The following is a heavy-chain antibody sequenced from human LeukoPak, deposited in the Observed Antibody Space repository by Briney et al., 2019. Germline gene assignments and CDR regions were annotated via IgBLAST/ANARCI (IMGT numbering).Heavy chain of an antibody. Sequence: SETLSLTCAVSGGSISSGGYSWWWVRQPPGKGLEWIGYVFTTGTTYYNPSLNSRVTISLEMSKNQFFLKLRSVTAADTAVYYCARVLELLSNFHDAFDIWGQGTMVTVSS. D-gene: IGHD2-2*01. CDR1: GGSISSGGYS. J-gene: IGHJ3*02. V-gene: IGHV4-30-4*07. CDR3: ARVLELLSNFHDAFDI. CDR2: VFTTGTT.